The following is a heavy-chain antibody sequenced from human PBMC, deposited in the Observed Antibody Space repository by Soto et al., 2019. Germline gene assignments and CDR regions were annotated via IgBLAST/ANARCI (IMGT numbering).Heavy chain of an antibody. J-gene: IGHJ5*02. Sequence: GSLRLSCAGSGFTFGDSYMSWIRQAPGKGLEWLSYISPGSRYPAYADSVKGRFTISRDNAKRSLYPQMMSLTAEDTAIYYCVRGGGGGLFDPWGQGTMVTVSS. V-gene: IGHV3-11*06. CDR3: VRGGGGGLFDP. D-gene: IGHD2-15*01. CDR1: GFTFGDSY. CDR2: ISPGSRYP.